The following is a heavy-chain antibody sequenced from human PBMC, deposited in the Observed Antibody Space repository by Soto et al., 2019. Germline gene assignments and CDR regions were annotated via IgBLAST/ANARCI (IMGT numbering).Heavy chain of an antibody. CDR1: GGSISSSDFY. D-gene: IGHD3-22*01. Sequence: SETLSLTCTVSGGSISSSDFYWGWLRQPPGKGLDFIGSMYYSGTTYYNPSLKNRITISVDTSKNQFSLKLISVTAADTAVYYCAVVDSTGNWFDPWGQGALVTVSP. CDR3: AVVDSTGNWFDP. CDR2: MYYSGTT. V-gene: IGHV4-39*01. J-gene: IGHJ5*02.